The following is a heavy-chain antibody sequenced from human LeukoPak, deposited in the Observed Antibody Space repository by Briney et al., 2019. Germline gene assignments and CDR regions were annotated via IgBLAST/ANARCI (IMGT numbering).Heavy chain of an antibody. D-gene: IGHD5-24*01. CDR2: IYYSGRT. CDR1: GGSISGSNYY. J-gene: IGHJ4*02. CDR3: ARHEEEDGHNAKTFHY. Sequence: PSETLSLTCTVSGGSISGSNYYWGWIRQPPGMGLEWIGSIYYSGRTYYNPSLKSRVTISVDTSNNHFSLRLSSVTAADTAVYYCARHEEEDGHNAKTFHYWGQGTLVTVSS. V-gene: IGHV4-39*01.